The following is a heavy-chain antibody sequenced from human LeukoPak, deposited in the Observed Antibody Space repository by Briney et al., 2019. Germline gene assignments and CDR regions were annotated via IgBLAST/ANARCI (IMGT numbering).Heavy chain of an antibody. D-gene: IGHD2-15*01. J-gene: IGHJ4*02. CDR3: AKPTRGSGGSFLIDY. CDR1: GFTFSSYG. V-gene: IGHV3-30*02. CDR2: IRYDGSNK. Sequence: QAGGSLRLSCAASGFTFSSYGMHWVRQAPGKGLEWVAFIRYDGSNKYYADSVKGRFTISRDNSKNALYLQMNSLRAEDTAVYYCAKPTRGSGGSFLIDYWGQGALVTVSS.